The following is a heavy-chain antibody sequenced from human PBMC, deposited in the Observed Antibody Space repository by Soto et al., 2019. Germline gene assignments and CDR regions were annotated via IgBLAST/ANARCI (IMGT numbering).Heavy chain of an antibody. J-gene: IGHJ3*02. D-gene: IGHD6-19*01. CDR2: ISGSGGST. V-gene: IGHV3-23*01. CDR3: AKVAVDGTYAFDI. Sequence: EVQLLESGGGLVQPGGSLRLSCAASGFTFSSYAMSWVRQAPGKGLEWVSAISGSGGSTYYADSVKGRFTISRDNSKNMLYLRMNSQRAEDTAGYYCAKVAVDGTYAFDIWGQGTMVTVSS. CDR1: GFTFSSYA.